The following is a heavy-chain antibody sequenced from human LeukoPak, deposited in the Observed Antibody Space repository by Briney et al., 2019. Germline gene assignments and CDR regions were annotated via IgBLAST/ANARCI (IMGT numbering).Heavy chain of an antibody. D-gene: IGHD3-22*01. CDR3: ARSSGYYSSLFYMHV. Sequence: ASVKVSCKVSGYTLTELSMHWVRQAPGKGLEWMGGFVPEDGETIYAQKFQGRVTMTEDTSTDTAYMELSSLRSEDTAVHYCARSSGYYSSLFYMHVWGKGTTVTVSS. J-gene: IGHJ6*03. CDR2: FVPEDGET. V-gene: IGHV1-24*01. CDR1: GYTLTELS.